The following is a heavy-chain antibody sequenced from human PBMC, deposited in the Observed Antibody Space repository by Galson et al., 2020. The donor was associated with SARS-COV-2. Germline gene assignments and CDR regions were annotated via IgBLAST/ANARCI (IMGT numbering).Heavy chain of an antibody. Sequence: GGSLRLSCATFGFTLSEYSMNWVRQAPGQRLEWIAHISATTNTPYYSDSVKGRFTISRDNAKNSVFLQMNSLRDEDTAQYYCARDPSRSWIPFDYWGQGTLVTVSS. J-gene: IGHJ4*02. CDR3: ARDPSRSWIPFDY. CDR2: ISATTNTP. D-gene: IGHD5-18*01. CDR1: GFTLSEYS. V-gene: IGHV3-48*02.